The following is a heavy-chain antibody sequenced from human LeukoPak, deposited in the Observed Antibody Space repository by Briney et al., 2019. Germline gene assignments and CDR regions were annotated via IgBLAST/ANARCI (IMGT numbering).Heavy chain of an antibody. CDR1: GFTFSSYS. V-gene: IGHV3-21*01. J-gene: IGHJ3*02. CDR2: ISSSSSYI. CDR3: SRGAHDAFDI. Sequence: GGSLRLSCAASGFTFSSYSMNWVRQAPGKGLEWVSSISSSSSYIYYADSVKGRFTTSRDNAKNSLYLQMNSLRAEDTAVYYCSRGAHDAFDIWGLGTMVTVSS.